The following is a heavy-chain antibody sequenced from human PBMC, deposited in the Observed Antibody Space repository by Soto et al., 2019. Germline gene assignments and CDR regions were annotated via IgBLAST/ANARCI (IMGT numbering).Heavy chain of an antibody. V-gene: IGHV3-23*01. CDR1: GFTFSSYA. Sequence: GGSLRLSCAASGFTFSSYAMSWVRQAPGKGLEWVSAISGSGGSTYYADSVKGRFTISRDNSKNTLYLQMNSLRAEDTAVYYCAKVYYRGAKVKSALGYWGQGTLVTVSS. D-gene: IGHD3-22*01. J-gene: IGHJ4*02. CDR2: ISGSGGST. CDR3: AKVYYRGAKVKSALGY.